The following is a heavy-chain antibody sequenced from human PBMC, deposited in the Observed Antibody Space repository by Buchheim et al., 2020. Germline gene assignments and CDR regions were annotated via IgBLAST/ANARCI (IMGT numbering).Heavy chain of an antibody. V-gene: IGHV4-61*01. D-gene: IGHD3-3*01. CDR2: INHSGST. CDR3: AREGGDFWSGYYTGWFDP. CDR1: GGSVSSGSYY. J-gene: IGHJ5*02. Sequence: QVQLQESGPGLVKPSETLSLTCTVSGGSVSSGSYYWSWIRQPPGKGLEWIGEINHSGSTNYNPSLKSRVTISVDTSKNQFSLKLSSVTAADTAVYYCAREGGDFWSGYYTGWFDPWGQGTL.